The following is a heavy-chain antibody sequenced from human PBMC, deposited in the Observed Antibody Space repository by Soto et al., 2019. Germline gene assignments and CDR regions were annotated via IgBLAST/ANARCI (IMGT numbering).Heavy chain of an antibody. CDR3: ARHHYYGSGSYYSGNWFDP. CDR2: IYYSGST. D-gene: IGHD3-10*01. CDR1: GGSISSYY. Sequence: ETLPLTCTVCGGSISSYYWSWIRQPPGKGLEWIGYIYYSGSTNYNPSLKSRVTISVDTSKNQFSLKLSSVTAADTAVYYCARHHYYGSGSYYSGNWFDPWGQGTLFTVS. V-gene: IGHV4-59*08. J-gene: IGHJ5*02.